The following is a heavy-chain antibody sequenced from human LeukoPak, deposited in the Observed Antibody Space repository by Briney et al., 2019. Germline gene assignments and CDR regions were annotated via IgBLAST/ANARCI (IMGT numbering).Heavy chain of an antibody. Sequence: SKTLSLTCTVSGGSITEYYWSWIRQPPGKGLQWIGYIHNSGSTNSNPSLKSRVTMSVDTSKNQFFLKLASVTAADTAVYYCAKYGLFSFDSRGQGTLVTVSS. V-gene: IGHV4-59*01. J-gene: IGHJ4*02. CDR1: GGSITEYY. CDR2: IHNSGST. D-gene: IGHD4-17*01. CDR3: AKYGLFSFDS.